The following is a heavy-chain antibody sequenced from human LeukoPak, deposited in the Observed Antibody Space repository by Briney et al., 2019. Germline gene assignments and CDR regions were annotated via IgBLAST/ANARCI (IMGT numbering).Heavy chain of an antibody. J-gene: IGHJ4*02. CDR3: AREWPSSGWGYEY. Sequence: GGSLRLSCAASGFTFSSHWMHWVRQAPGKGLVWVSRIHSDGSSTIYADSVKGRFTISRDNAKNTLYLQMNSLRAEDTAVYYCAREWPSSGWGYEYWGQGTLVTVSS. V-gene: IGHV3-74*01. CDR1: GFTFSSHW. D-gene: IGHD6-19*01. CDR2: IHSDGSST.